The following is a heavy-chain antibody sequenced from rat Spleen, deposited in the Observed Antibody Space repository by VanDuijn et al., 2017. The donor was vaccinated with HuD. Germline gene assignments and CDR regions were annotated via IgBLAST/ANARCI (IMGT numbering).Heavy chain of an antibody. Sequence: QVQLKESGPGLVQPSQTLSLTCTVSGLSLTSNTVHWVRQPPGKGLEWMGGVWGDGSTAYNSALKSRLSNSRDTSKSQVFLRMNSLQTEDTATYYCVRANRETYAHFDYWGQGVMVTVSS. V-gene: IGHV2-1*01. J-gene: IGHJ2*01. CDR1: GLSLTSNT. CDR3: VRANRETYAHFDY. CDR2: VWGDGST. D-gene: IGHD3-8*01.